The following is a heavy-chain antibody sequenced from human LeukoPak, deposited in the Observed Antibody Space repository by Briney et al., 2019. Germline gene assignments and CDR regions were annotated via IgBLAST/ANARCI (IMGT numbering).Heavy chain of an antibody. CDR2: IYHSGST. V-gene: IGHV4-30-2*01. CDR3: ARDRIAAAGTEGY. J-gene: IGHJ4*02. Sequence: PSETLSLTCTVSGGSISSGGYYWSWIRQPPGKGLEWIGYIYHSGSTYYNPSLKSRVTISVDRSKSQFSLKLSSVTAADTAVYYCARDRIAAAGTEGYWGQGTLVTVSS. CDR1: GGSISSGGYY. D-gene: IGHD6-13*01.